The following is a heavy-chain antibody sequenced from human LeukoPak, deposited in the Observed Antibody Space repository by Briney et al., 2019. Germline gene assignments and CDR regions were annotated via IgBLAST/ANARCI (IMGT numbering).Heavy chain of an antibody. CDR1: GFTFSSYS. Sequence: PGGSLRLSCAASGFTFSSYSMNWVRQAPGKGLEWVSSISSSSSYIYYAGSVKGRFTISRDNAKNSLYLQMNSLRAEDTAVYYCARASRIAVAGESYWGQGTLVTVSS. J-gene: IGHJ4*02. CDR3: ARASRIAVAGESY. D-gene: IGHD6-19*01. V-gene: IGHV3-21*01. CDR2: ISSSSSYI.